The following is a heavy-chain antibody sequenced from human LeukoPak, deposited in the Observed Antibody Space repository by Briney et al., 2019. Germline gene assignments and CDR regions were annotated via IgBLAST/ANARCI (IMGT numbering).Heavy chain of an antibody. V-gene: IGHV3-30*04. CDR2: ISYDGSNK. J-gene: IGHJ4*02. Sequence: GGSLRLSCAASGFIFSNYAIHWVRQAPGKGLEWVALISYDGSNKYYADSVKGRFTISRDNSKNTLYLQMNSLRAEDTAVYYARTIVVGWGTDYWGQGTLVTVSS. CDR3: RTIVVGWGTDY. D-gene: IGHD1/OR15-1a*01. CDR1: GFIFSNYA.